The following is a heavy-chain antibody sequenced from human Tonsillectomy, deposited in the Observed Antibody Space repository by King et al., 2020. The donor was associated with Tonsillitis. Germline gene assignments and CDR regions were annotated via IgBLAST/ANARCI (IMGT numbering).Heavy chain of an antibody. CDR2: ISYDGSKK. V-gene: IGHV3-30*04. Sequence: VQLVESGGGVVQPGRSLRLSCAASGFTFSTYSMHWVRQAPGKGLEWVAVISYDGSKKYYADSVKGRFTISRDNSKITLYLQKNSLRAEDTAVYYCARDIYDILTGDSGLDNWGQGTLVTVSS. CDR3: ARDIYDILTGDSGLDN. J-gene: IGHJ4*02. CDR1: GFTFSTYS. D-gene: IGHD3-9*01.